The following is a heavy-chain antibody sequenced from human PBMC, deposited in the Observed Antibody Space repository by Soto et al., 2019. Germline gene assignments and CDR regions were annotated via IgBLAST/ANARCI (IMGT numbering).Heavy chain of an antibody. J-gene: IGHJ4*02. CDR3: ARVQKDVYSSSWFDY. CDR2: INAGNGNT. D-gene: IGHD6-13*01. CDR1: RYTFTSYA. Sequence: APAKVSCKARRYTFTSYAMHLLRQYKGQRLECMGWINAGNGNTKYSQKFQGRVTITRDTSASTAYMELSSLRSEDTAVYYCARVQKDVYSSSWFDYWGQGTLVPVSS. V-gene: IGHV1-3*01.